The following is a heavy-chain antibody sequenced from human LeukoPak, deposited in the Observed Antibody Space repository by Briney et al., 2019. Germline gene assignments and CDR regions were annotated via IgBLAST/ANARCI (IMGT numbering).Heavy chain of an antibody. Sequence: SETLSLTCTVSGCSISSYYWSWIRQPPGKGLEWIGYIYYSGSTNYNPSLKSRATISVDTSKNQFSLKLSSVTAADTAVYYCARVVTTFFCFGWFDPWGQGTLVTVSS. J-gene: IGHJ5*02. V-gene: IGHV4-59*01. CDR1: GCSISSYY. CDR3: ARVVTTFFCFGWFDP. D-gene: IGHD4-17*01. CDR2: IYYSGST.